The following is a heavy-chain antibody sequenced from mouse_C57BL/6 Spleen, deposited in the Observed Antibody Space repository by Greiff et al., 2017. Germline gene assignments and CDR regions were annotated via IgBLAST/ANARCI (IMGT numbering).Heavy chain of an antibody. CDR1: GYTFTSYW. CDR2: IYPNSGST. Sequence: QVQLQQSGAELVKPGASVKMSCKASGYTFTSYWMHWVKQRPGQGLEWIGMIYPNSGSTNYNEKFKSKATLTVDKSSSTAYMQLSSLTSEDSAVYYCARGAGACCYALDCWGQGTSVTVSS. CDR3: ARGAGACCYALDC. V-gene: IGHV1-64*01. D-gene: IGHD3-3*01. J-gene: IGHJ4*01.